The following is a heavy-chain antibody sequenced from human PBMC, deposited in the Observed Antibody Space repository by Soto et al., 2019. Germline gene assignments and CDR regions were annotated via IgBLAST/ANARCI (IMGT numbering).Heavy chain of an antibody. CDR1: GGSISSSSYY. V-gene: IGHV4-39*01. CDR2: IYYSGST. D-gene: IGHD6-19*01. J-gene: IGHJ5*02. Sequence: SETLSLTCTVSGGSISSSSYYWGWIRQPPGKGLEWIGSIYYSGSTYYNPSLKSRVTISVDTSKNQFSLKLSSVTAADTAVYYCARQASLAVQQWLVRWFDPWGQGTLVTVSS. CDR3: ARQASLAVQQWLVRWFDP.